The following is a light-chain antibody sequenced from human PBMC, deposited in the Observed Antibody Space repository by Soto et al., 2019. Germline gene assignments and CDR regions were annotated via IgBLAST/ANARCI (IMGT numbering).Light chain of an antibody. Sequence: DIQMTQSPSSLSASVGDRVTITCQASQDISNYLNWYQQKPGKAPKLLIYDASNLETGVPSRFSGSGSGTDFTFTISSLQPGDIATYYCQQYDNLPYTCGQGTKLEIK. J-gene: IGKJ2*01. CDR1: QDISNY. CDR2: DAS. CDR3: QQYDNLPYT. V-gene: IGKV1-33*01.